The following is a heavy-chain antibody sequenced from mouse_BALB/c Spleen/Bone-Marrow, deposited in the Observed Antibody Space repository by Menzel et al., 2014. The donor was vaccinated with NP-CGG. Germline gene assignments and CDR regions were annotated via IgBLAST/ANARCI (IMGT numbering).Heavy chain of an antibody. V-gene: IGHV1-54*01. D-gene: IGHD2-14*01. CDR1: GYAFTNYL. Sequence: QVQLKESGAELVRPGTSVKGSCKASGYAFTNYLIEWVKQRPGQGLEGIGVINPGSGGTNYNEKFKGKATLTADKSSSTAYMQLSSLTSDDSAVYFCARRDYRYDVGPLDYWGQGTTLTVSS. CDR2: INPGSGGT. CDR3: ARRDYRYDVGPLDY. J-gene: IGHJ2*01.